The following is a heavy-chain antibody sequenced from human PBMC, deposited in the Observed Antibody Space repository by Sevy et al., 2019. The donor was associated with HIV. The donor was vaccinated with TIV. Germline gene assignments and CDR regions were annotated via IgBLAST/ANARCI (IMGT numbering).Heavy chain of an antibody. V-gene: IGHV4-59*01. CDR2: FSYSGRT. CDR1: GDSISGYY. Sequence: SETLSLTCTVSGDSISGYYWSWIRQPPGKGLEWIGYFSYSGRTNYSPSLKSRATISVDTSKNQISLTLTSVTAADTAIYYCANGISARLDYWGHGTLVTVSS. CDR3: ANGISARLDY. J-gene: IGHJ4*01. D-gene: IGHD6-6*01.